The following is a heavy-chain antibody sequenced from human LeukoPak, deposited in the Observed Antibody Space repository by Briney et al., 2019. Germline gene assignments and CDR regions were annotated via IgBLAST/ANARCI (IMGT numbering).Heavy chain of an antibody. CDR1: GFTFSSFG. CDR3: AREVWGPEY. V-gene: IGHV3-30*02. D-gene: IGHD1-14*01. CDR2: IRFDGSNE. Sequence: PGGFMRLSCAASGFTFSSFGMHWVRQAPGKGLDWVAFIRFDGSNEHHADSVKGRFTISRDNAKNSLYLQMSSLRAEDTAVYYCAREVWGPEYWGQGTLVTVSS. J-gene: IGHJ4*02.